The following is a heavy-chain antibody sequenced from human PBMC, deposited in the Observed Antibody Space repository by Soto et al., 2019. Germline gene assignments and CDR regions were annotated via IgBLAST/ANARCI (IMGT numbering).Heavy chain of an antibody. CDR3: AREGANVDIVATNYYYYGMDV. CDR1: GFTFSSYW. D-gene: IGHD5-12*01. J-gene: IGHJ6*02. CDR2: INSDGSTT. Sequence: PGGSLRLSCAASGFTFSSYWMHWVRQAPGKGLVWVSRINSDGSTTSYADSVKGRFTISRDNAKNTLYLQMNSLRAEDTAVYYCAREGANVDIVATNYYYYGMDVWGQGTTVTVSS. V-gene: IGHV3-74*01.